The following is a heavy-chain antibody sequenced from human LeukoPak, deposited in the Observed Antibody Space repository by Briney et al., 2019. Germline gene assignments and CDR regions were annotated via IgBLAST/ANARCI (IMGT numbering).Heavy chain of an antibody. J-gene: IGHJ4*02. V-gene: IGHV3-9*01. Sequence: GGPLRLSCAAPGFTFDDYAMHWVRQAPGKGLEWVSGISWNSGSIGYADSVKGRFTISRDNAKNSLYLQMNSLRAEDTALYYCAKDNGRGGNFDYWGQGTLVTVSS. D-gene: IGHD3-16*01. CDR1: GFTFDDYA. CDR3: AKDNGRGGNFDY. CDR2: ISWNSGSI.